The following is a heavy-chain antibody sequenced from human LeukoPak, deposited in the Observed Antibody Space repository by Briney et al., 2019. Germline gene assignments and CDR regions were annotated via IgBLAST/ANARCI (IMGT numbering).Heavy chain of an antibody. CDR1: GFTVSSNY. CDR2: IYSGGTT. Sequence: GGSLRLSCAASGFTVSSNYVSWVRQAPGKGLEWVSLIYSGGTTYYADSVKGRFTISRDNSKNTLYLQMNSLRAEDTAVYYCARRAGGYSHPYDYWGQGILVAVSS. J-gene: IGHJ4*02. D-gene: IGHD4-23*01. V-gene: IGHV3-53*01. CDR3: ARRAGGYSHPYDY.